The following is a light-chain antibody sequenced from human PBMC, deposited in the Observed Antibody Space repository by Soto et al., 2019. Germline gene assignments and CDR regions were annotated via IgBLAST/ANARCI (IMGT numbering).Light chain of an antibody. CDR1: SSNIGAGYD. V-gene: IGLV1-40*01. CDR2: NNN. Sequence: QAVVTQPPSVSGAPGQRVTTSCTGSSSNIGAGYDVHWYQRLPGTAPKVLIYNNNNRPSGVPDRFSGSKSGTSASLAITGLQAEDEADYYCQSYDSSLSGSYVFGTGTKLTVL. CDR3: QSYDSSLSGSYV. J-gene: IGLJ1*01.